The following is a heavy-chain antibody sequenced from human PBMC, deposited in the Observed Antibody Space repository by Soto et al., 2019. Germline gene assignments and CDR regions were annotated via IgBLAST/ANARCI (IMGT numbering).Heavy chain of an antibody. D-gene: IGHD1-26*01. CDR2: ITSNGRST. V-gene: IGHV3-74*01. Sequence: GGSLRLSCVASGFTFSNYWMHWVRQAPGKGLVWVSRITSNGRSTSHADSVKGRFTISRDNAKNTLYLQMNSLRVEDTAVYYCASGTPTTGDYWGQGALVTVSS. CDR3: ASGTPTTGDY. CDR1: GFTFSNYW. J-gene: IGHJ4*02.